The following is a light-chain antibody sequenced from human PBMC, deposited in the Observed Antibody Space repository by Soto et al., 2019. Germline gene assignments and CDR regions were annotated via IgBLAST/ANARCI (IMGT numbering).Light chain of an antibody. CDR1: QSVTTW. Sequence: DIQMTQSPSTLSASVVDIVAITFRASQSVTTWLACYQQKPGTAPRLLIHAASSLNTGVPSRFSGSGAGTEFTLTISSLQPADFATYYCQQFYSYPWTCGQGTKGDIK. J-gene: IGKJ1*01. V-gene: IGKV1-5*01. CDR3: QQFYSYPWT. CDR2: AAS.